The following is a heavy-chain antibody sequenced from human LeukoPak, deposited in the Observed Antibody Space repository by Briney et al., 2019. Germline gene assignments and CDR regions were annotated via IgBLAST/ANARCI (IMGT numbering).Heavy chain of an antibody. CDR1: GGSISSYH. CDR3: ARSYNNAGYFYYGMDV. CDR2: IYYTGST. V-gene: IGHV4-59*08. Sequence: SETLSLTCSVSGGSISSYHWSWIRQPPGKGLEWIGYIYYTGSTNYNPSLKSRVTISIDTSKNQFSLKLSSVTAADTAVYYCARSYNNAGYFYYGMDVWGQGTTVTVSS. J-gene: IGHJ6*02. D-gene: IGHD5-24*01.